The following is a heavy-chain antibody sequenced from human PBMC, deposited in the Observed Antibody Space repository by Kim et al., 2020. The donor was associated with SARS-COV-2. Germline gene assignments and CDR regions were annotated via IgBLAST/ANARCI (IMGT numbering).Heavy chain of an antibody. V-gene: IGHV1-69*04. Sequence: SVKVSCKASGGTFSSYAISWVRQAPGQGLEWMGRIIPIFGIANYAQKFQGRVTITADKSTSTAYMELSSLRSEDTAVYYCASDTYYYDSSGYHIGYWGQGTLVTVSS. D-gene: IGHD3-22*01. CDR3: ASDTYYYDSSGYHIGY. J-gene: IGHJ4*02. CDR1: GGTFSSYA. CDR2: IIPIFGIA.